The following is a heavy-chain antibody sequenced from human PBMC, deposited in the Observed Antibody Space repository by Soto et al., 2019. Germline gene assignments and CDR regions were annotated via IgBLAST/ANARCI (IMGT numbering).Heavy chain of an antibody. CDR3: AKSQPLEFVP. CDR2: ISDSGST. D-gene: IGHD2-2*01. Sequence: SETLSLTCSVSGASIGSGDDYWTWIRQSPGKGLEWIGYISDSGSTFYNPSLRSRLTIALDTSKNHFSLKLNYVTAADTAVYYCAKSQPLEFVPWGQGIPVTVSS. CDR1: GASIGSGDDY. V-gene: IGHV4-30-4*08. J-gene: IGHJ5*02.